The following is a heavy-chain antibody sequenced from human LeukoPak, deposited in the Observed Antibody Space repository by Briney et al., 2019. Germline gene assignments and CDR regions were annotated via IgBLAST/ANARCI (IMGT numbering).Heavy chain of an antibody. CDR3: TRGGSVPATRSFDY. CDR1: GFTVSSNY. Sequence: QPGGSLRLSCAASGFTVSSNYMSWVRQAPGKGLAWLSVIYSGGSTYYADSVKGRFTISRDNSKNTVYLQMNSLRVEDTAVYYCTRGGSVPATRSFDYWGQGTLVTVSS. D-gene: IGHD6-19*01. CDR2: IYSGGST. V-gene: IGHV3-66*01. J-gene: IGHJ4*02.